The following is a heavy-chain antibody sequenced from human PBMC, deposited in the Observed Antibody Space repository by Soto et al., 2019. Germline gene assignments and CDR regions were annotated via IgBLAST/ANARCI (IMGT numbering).Heavy chain of an antibody. CDR1: GFTFSSYA. D-gene: IGHD2-2*01. CDR2: ISGSGGST. CDR3: AKDRGEVVPAAMGGHDAFDI. V-gene: IGHV3-23*01. J-gene: IGHJ3*02. Sequence: GGSLRLSCAASGFTFSSYAMSWVRQAPGKGLEWVSAISGSGGSTYYADSVKGRFTISRDNSKNTLYLQMNSLRAEDTAVYYCAKDRGEVVPAAMGGHDAFDIWGQGTMVTVSS.